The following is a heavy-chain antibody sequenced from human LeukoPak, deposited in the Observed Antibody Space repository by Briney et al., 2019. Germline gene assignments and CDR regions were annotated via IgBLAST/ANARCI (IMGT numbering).Heavy chain of an antibody. Sequence: PSETLSLTCTVSGGSISRFYWSWIRQPPGKGLEWIGHIHYSGSTNYNPSLKSRVTMSVDTSKNQFSLRLSSVTAADTAVYYCARDGYYDFWSGSPGGLDPWGQGTLVTVSS. V-gene: IGHV4-59*12. CDR1: GGSISRFY. J-gene: IGHJ5*02. CDR2: IHYSGST. D-gene: IGHD3-3*01. CDR3: ARDGYYDFWSGSPGGLDP.